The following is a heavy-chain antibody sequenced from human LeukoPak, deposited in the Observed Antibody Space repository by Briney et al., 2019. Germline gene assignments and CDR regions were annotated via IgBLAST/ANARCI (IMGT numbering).Heavy chain of an antibody. J-gene: IGHJ3*02. Sequence: PGGSLRLSCAASGFTFSRNAMSWVRQAPGKGPEWVSVISGSGGSTYTADSVKGHFTISRDNSRNTLYLQMNSLRAEDTAVYFCAKRRGYSYAADDAFDIWGQGTVVIVSS. CDR2: ISGSGGST. V-gene: IGHV3-23*01. D-gene: IGHD5-18*01. CDR1: GFTFSRNA. CDR3: AKRRGYSYAADDAFDI.